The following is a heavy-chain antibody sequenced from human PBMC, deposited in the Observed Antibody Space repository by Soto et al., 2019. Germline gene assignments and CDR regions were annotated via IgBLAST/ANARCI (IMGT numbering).Heavy chain of an antibody. V-gene: IGHV3-23*01. CDR1: GFIFSSYG. Sequence: PVGSLRLSCAASGFIFSSYGMSWVRQAPGKGPAWVSGISGIGGTKYYADSVKGRFTISRDNSKNILYLQMNSLRAEDTAIYYCAKDTRLRLGDLSFDAFDSWGQGTLVTVSS. CDR3: AKDTRLRLGDLSFDAFDS. D-gene: IGHD3-16*02. CDR2: ISGIGGTK. J-gene: IGHJ4*02.